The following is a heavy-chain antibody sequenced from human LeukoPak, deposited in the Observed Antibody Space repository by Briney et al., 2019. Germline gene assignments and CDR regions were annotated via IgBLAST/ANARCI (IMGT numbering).Heavy chain of an antibody. D-gene: IGHD5-18*01. J-gene: IGHJ4*02. CDR2: IFGSGGSP. CDR1: GFTFGSFA. Sequence: GGSLRLSCEASGFTFGSFAMYWVRQAPGKGLEWIAGIFGSGGSPHYADSVKGRFTISRDNFQNTVYPEINSLRAEDTAVYYCGKTTAGYSSGQKPAWPVDYWGPGTLVTVSS. CDR3: GKTTAGYSSGQKPAWPVDY. V-gene: IGHV3-23*01.